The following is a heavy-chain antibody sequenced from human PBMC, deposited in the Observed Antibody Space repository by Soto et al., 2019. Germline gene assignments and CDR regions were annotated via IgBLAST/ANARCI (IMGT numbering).Heavy chain of an antibody. J-gene: IGHJ4*02. Sequence: QVQLVESGGGVVQPGRSLRLSCAASGFSFSSYGMHWVRQAPGKGLEWVAFIWYDGSNKYYADSVKGRFTISRDNSKNTLFGQVNSLRAEDTAVYYCARGAGSGGYNNDFWGQGTLVIVSS. CDR3: ARGAGSGGYNNDF. CDR1: GFSFSSYG. D-gene: IGHD4-4*01. CDR2: IWYDGSNK. V-gene: IGHV3-33*01.